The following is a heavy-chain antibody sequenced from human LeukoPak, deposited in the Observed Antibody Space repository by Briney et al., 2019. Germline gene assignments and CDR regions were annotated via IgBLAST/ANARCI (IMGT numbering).Heavy chain of an antibody. Sequence: GGSLRLSCAASGFTFSNYAMSWVRQAPGKGLEWISTIIGSGGSTYYAVSVRGRFTISRDNSKNTLYLQMNSLRAEDTALYYCAKGRGSSSYYHFDYWGQGTLVTVSS. CDR3: AKGRGSSSYYHFDY. CDR2: IIGSGGST. J-gene: IGHJ4*02. V-gene: IGHV3-23*01. CDR1: GFTFSNYA. D-gene: IGHD6-13*01.